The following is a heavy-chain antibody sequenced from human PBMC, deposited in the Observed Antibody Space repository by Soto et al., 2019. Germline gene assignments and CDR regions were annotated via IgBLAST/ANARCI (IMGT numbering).Heavy chain of an antibody. Sequence: SVKVSCKASGGTFSSYAISWVRQAPGQGLEWMGGIIPIFGTANYAQKFQGRVTITADESTSTAYMELSSLRSEDTAVYYCARVAGHKNARFDTWGQGALVTVSS. CDR3: ARVAGHKNARFDT. CDR2: IIPIFGTA. J-gene: IGHJ4*02. V-gene: IGHV1-69*13. D-gene: IGHD1-1*01. CDR1: GGTFSSYA.